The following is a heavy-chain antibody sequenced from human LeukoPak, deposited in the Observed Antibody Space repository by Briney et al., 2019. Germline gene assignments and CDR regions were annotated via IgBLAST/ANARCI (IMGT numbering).Heavy chain of an antibody. CDR2: INHSGST. CDR3: ARGKNKGYYNYYYYMDV. Sequence: GSLRLSCAASGFTFSSYSMNWVRQPPGKGLEWIGEINHSGSTNYNPSLKSRVTISVDTSKNQFSLTLSSVTAADTAVYYCARGKNKGYYNYYYYMDVWGKGTTVTVSS. J-gene: IGHJ6*03. V-gene: IGHV4-34*01. CDR1: GFTFSSYS.